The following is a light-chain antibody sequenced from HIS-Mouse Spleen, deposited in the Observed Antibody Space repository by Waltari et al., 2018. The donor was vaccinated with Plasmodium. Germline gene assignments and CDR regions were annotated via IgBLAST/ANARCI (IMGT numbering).Light chain of an antibody. CDR3: QVWDSSTVV. CDR2: RDS. Sequence: SYELTQPLSVSVALGRTARITWGGNNIGSKNVHWYQQKPGQAPVLVIYRDSNRPSGIPERFSGSNSGNTATLTISRAQAGDEADYYCQVWDSSTVVFGGGTKLTVL. J-gene: IGLJ2*01. V-gene: IGLV3-9*01. CDR1: NIGSKN.